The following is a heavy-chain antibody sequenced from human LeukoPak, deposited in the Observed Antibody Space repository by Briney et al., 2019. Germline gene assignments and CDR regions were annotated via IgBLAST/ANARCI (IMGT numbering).Heavy chain of an antibody. D-gene: IGHD6-13*01. CDR2: MNPNSGNT. V-gene: IGHV1-8*01. CDR3: ARAKRQLVLSYYYYMDV. Sequence: ASVKVSCKASGYTFTSYDINWVRQATGQGLEWMGWMNPNSGNTGYAQKFQGRVTMTRNTSISTAYMELSSLRSEDTAVYYCARAKRQLVLSYYYYMDVWGKGTTVTDSS. CDR1: GYTFTSYD. J-gene: IGHJ6*03.